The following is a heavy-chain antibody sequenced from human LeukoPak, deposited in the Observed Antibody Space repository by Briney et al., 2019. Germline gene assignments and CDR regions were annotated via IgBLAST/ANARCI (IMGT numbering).Heavy chain of an antibody. Sequence: SETLSLTCTVSGGSMSRYYWSWIRQPPEKGLEWIGYIYYSGSTNYNPSLKSRVTISVDTSKNQFSLKLSSVTAADTAVYYCARVNTMIVVIPWDNRNALDIWGQGTMVTVSS. CDR1: GGSMSRYY. D-gene: IGHD3-22*01. J-gene: IGHJ3*02. CDR2: IYYSGST. V-gene: IGHV4-59*01. CDR3: ARVNTMIVVIPWDNRNALDI.